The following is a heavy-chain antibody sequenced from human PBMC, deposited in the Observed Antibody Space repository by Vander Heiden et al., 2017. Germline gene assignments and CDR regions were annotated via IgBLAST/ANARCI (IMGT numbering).Heavy chain of an antibody. V-gene: IGHV3-33*01. CDR3: ARPPRRYYGSGSYLYFQH. CDR2: IWYDGSNK. J-gene: IGHJ1*01. Sequence: QVQLVESGGGVVQPGRSLRLSCAASGFPFSRHGVHWVRQAPGKGLEWVAVIWYDGSNKYYADSVKGRFTISRDNSKNTLYLQMNSLRAEDTAVYYCARPPRRYYGSGSYLYFQHWGQGTLVTVSS. D-gene: IGHD3-10*01. CDR1: GFPFSRHG.